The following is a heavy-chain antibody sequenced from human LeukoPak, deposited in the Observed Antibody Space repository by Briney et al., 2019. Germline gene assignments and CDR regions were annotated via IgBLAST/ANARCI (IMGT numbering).Heavy chain of an antibody. J-gene: IGHJ4*02. CDR3: TGGFGHNWSPFEN. D-gene: IGHD1-1*01. Sequence: PGGSLRLSCAVSGLTFRNYWMHWVRQAPGKGLVWVSRINGDGSDISYADSMKGRFTISRDNAKNTLSLQMNSLTDDDTALYYCTGGFGHNWSPFENWGQGTLVTVSS. CDR2: INGDGSDI. CDR1: GLTFRNYW. V-gene: IGHV3-74*01.